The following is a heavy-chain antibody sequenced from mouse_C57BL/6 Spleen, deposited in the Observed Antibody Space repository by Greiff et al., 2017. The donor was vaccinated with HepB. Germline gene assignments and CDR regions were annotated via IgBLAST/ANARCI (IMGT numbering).Heavy chain of an antibody. Sequence: EVQLVESGPGLVKPSQSLSLTCSVTGYSITSGYYWNWIRQFPGNKLEWMGYISYDGSNNYNPSLKNRISITRDTSKNQFFLKLNSVTTEDTATYYCARGRVSWYAMDYWGQGTSVTVSS. CDR3: ARGRVSWYAMDY. D-gene: IGHD1-1*01. J-gene: IGHJ4*01. CDR2: ISYDGSN. CDR1: GYSITSGYY. V-gene: IGHV3-6*01.